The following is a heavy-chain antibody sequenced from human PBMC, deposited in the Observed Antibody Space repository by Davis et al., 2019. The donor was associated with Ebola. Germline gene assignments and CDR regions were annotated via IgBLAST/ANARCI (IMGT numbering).Heavy chain of an antibody. V-gene: IGHV4-59*01. D-gene: IGHD1-26*01. J-gene: IGHJ4*02. CDR3: ARLTWGEFDY. Sequence: SETLSLTCAVYAGSFSGYYWSWIRQPPGKGLEWIGYIYYSGSTNYNPSLKSRVTISVDTSKNQFSLKLSSVTAADTAVYYCARLTWGEFDYWGQGTLVTVSS. CDR1: AGSFSGYY. CDR2: IYYSGST.